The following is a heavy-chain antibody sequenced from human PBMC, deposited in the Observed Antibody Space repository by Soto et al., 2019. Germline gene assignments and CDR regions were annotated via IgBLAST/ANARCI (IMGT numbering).Heavy chain of an antibody. CDR1: GGPIINGDSY. Sequence: SETLSLTCTVSGGPIINGDSYLNWIRQHPEEGLEWMGYINYRGTTNYNPALKSRILISIDTSKNQFSLRLTSVTAADTAVYYCARDAPGAAPYWGQGTLVTVSS. CDR3: ARDAPGAAPY. J-gene: IGHJ4*02. D-gene: IGHD6-13*01. CDR2: INYRGTT. V-gene: IGHV4-31*03.